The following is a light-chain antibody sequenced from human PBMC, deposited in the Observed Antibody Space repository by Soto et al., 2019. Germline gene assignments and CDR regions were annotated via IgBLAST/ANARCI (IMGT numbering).Light chain of an antibody. CDR2: DAS. V-gene: IGKV1-5*01. J-gene: IGKJ1*01. CDR3: QQYNSYSPT. Sequence: DIQMTQSASSLSASVGGRVTITCRASQMISSWWAWYQQKPGKAPKLLIYDASSLESGVPSRFSGSGSGTEFTLTISSLQPDDFATYYCQQYNSYSPTFGQGTKVDIK. CDR1: QMISSW.